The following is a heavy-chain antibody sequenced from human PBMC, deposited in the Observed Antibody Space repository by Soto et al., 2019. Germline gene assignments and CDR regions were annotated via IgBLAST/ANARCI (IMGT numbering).Heavy chain of an antibody. D-gene: IGHD4-17*01. J-gene: IGHJ4*02. V-gene: IGHV1-69*13. Sequence: ASVKVSCKASGGTFSSYAISWVRQAPGQGLEWMGGIIPIFGTANYAQKFQGRVTITADESTSTAYMELSSLRSEDTAVYYCARGGPTTVSCDYWGQGTLVTVSS. CDR1: GGTFSSYA. CDR2: IIPIFGTA. CDR3: ARGGPTTVSCDY.